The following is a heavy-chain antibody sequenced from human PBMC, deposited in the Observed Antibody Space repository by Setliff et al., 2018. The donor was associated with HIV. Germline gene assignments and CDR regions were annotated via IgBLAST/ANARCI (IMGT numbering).Heavy chain of an antibody. CDR3: ARGGGPDTNFDS. CDR2: ISRSGST. J-gene: IGHJ4*02. Sequence: PSETLSLTCAVYGGSFSGYYWSWIRQPPGKGLEWIGEISRSGSTNDNPSLTSRVTMSMDTSKKQFSLKLASVTAADTAVYYCARGGGPDTNFDSWGRGTLVTVSS. V-gene: IGHV4-34*01. CDR1: GGSFSGYY.